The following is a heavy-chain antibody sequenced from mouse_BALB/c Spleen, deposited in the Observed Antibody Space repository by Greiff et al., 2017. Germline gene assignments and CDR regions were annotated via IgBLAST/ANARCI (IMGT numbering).Heavy chain of an antibody. CDR1: GDSITSGY. CDR3: ARWYDGYYSFAY. CDR2: ISYSGST. D-gene: IGHD2-3*01. Sequence: EVKLQESGPSLVKPSQTLSLTCSVTGDSITSGYWNWIRKFPGNKLEYMGYISYSGSTYYNPSLKSRISITRDISKNQYYLQLNSVTTEDTATYYCARWYDGYYSFAYWGQGTLVTVSA. V-gene: IGHV3-8*02. J-gene: IGHJ3*01.